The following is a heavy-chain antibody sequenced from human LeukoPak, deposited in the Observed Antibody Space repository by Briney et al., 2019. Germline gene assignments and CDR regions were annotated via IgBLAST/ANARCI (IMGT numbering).Heavy chain of an antibody. CDR1: GGSISSGGYY. D-gene: IGHD3-22*01. J-gene: IGHJ3*02. CDR2: IYYSGST. V-gene: IGHV4-31*03. CDR3: ARESITMIVVVSAPHDAFDI. Sequence: SETLSLTCTVSGGSISSGGYYWSWIRQHPGKGLEWIGYIYYSGSTYYNPSLKSRVTISVDTSKYQFSLKLSSVTAADTAVYYCARESITMIVVVSAPHDAFDIWGQGTMVTVSS.